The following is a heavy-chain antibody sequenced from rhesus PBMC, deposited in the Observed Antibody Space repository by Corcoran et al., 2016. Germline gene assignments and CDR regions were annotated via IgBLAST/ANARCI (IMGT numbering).Heavy chain of an antibody. V-gene: IGHV1S2*01. J-gene: IGHJ4*01. CDR3: ARGLEIRRVQYDY. CDR2: INPYNGNT. CDR1: GYTSTDYY. Sequence: QVQLAQSGAEVKKPGSSVTVSCKASGYTSTDYYLHWVRPAPSRGLGGMRRINPYNGNTKYAQKFQGRVTMTRDKSTSTAYMELSSLRSEDTAVYYCARGLEIRRVQYDYWGQGVLVTVSS. D-gene: IGHD5-24*01.